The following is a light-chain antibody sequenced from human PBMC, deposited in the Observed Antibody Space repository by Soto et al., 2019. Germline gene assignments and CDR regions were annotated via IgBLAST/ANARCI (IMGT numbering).Light chain of an antibody. J-gene: IGLJ3*02. CDR3: QSYGALIQV. V-gene: IGLV6-57*01. CDR2: EDK. CDR1: SGNIATNF. Sequence: NFMLTQPHSVSESPGKTVTISCTRSSGNIATNFVQWFQQRPGSSPITVIYEDKQRPSEVPDRFSGSIDTSSNSASLTISGLQTDDEADYYCQSYGALIQVFGGGTKLTVL.